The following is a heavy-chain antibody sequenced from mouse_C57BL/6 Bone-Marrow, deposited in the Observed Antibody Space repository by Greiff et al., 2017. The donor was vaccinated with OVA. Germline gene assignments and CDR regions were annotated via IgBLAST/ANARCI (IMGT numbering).Heavy chain of an antibody. J-gene: IGHJ4*01. V-gene: IGHV1-50*01. CDR3: ASNYGNYHYYAMDY. CDR2: LDPSDSYT. CDR1: GYTFPSYW. Sequence: VQLQQPGAELVKPGASVKLSCKASGYTFPSYWMQWVKQRPGQGLEWIGELDPSDSYTNYNQKFKCKATLTVDTSSSTADMQLSSLTSEDSAVYYCASNYGNYHYYAMDYWGQGTSVTVSS. D-gene: IGHD2-1*01.